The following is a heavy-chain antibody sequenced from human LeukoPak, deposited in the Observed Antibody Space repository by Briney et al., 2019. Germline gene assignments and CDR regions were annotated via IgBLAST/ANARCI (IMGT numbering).Heavy chain of an antibody. CDR3: AGRHCSGGGCYFAGADPFDY. V-gene: IGHV3-53*01. CDR1: GFTVSSTY. Sequence: GGSLRLSCAASGFTVSSTYMSWVRQAPGKGLEWVSVIYSGGNIYYIESVKGRFTISRDTSKNTLYLQMNSLRAEDTAVYFCAGRHCSGGGCYFAGADPFDYWGKGTLVTVSS. J-gene: IGHJ4*02. D-gene: IGHD2-15*01. CDR2: IYSGGNI.